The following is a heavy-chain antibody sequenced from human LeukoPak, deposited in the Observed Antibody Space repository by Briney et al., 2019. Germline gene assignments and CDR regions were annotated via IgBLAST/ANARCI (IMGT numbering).Heavy chain of an antibody. CDR3: ARDEYYDILTGWDAFDI. CDR2: ISAYNGNT. D-gene: IGHD3-9*01. Sequence: EASVKVSCKASGYTFTIYGISWVRQAPGQGLEWMGWISAYNGNTNYAQKLQGRVTMTTDTSTSTAYMELRSLRSDDTAVYYCARDEYYDILTGWDAFDIWGQGTMVTVSS. CDR1: GYTFTIYG. J-gene: IGHJ3*02. V-gene: IGHV1-18*01.